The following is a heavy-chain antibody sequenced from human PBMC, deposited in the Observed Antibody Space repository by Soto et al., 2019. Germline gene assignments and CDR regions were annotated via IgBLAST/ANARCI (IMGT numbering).Heavy chain of an antibody. V-gene: IGHV3-30*18. J-gene: IGHJ4*02. D-gene: IGHD3-16*01. Sequence: QVQLVESGGGVVQPGRSLRLSCAASGFSLSKYGMHWVGQAPGKGLEWVAEISGDGSKTYYGDSVKGRFTISRDNSKNTLYLLMDSLRPEDTAMYYCAKELRETGGSYFDCWGQGTLVTVSS. CDR3: AKELRETGGSYFDC. CDR1: GFSLSKYG. CDR2: ISGDGSKT.